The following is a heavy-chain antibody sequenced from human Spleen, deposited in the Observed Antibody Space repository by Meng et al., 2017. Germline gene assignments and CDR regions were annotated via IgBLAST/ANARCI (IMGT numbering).Heavy chain of an antibody. CDR1: GFTFSSNA. V-gene: IGHV3-30*01. CDR3: ASGEQPARFDY. Sequence: QVQLVESGGSVVQPGRSLSLSCAASGFTFSSNAMPWVRQAPGKGLEWVAVISYDGSNKYYADSVKGRFTISRDNSKNTLYLQMNSLRAEDTAVYYCASGEQPARFDYWGQGTLVTVSS. D-gene: IGHD3-10*01. CDR2: ISYDGSNK. J-gene: IGHJ4*02.